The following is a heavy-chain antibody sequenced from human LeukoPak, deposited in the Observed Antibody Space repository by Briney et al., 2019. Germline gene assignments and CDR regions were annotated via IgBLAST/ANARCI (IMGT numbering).Heavy chain of an antibody. V-gene: IGHV4-59*01. D-gene: IGHD2-2*01. Sequence: PSETLSLTCTVSGGSISSYYWSWIRQPPGKGLEWIGYIYYSGSTNYNPSLKSRVTISVDTSKNQFSLKLSSVTAADTAVYYCARESYVPAAGFDYWGQGTLVTVSS. J-gene: IGHJ4*02. CDR1: GGSISSYY. CDR2: IYYSGST. CDR3: ARESYVPAAGFDY.